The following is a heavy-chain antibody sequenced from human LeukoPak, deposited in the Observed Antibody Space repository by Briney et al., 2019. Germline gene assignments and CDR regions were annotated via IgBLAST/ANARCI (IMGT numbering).Heavy chain of an antibody. CDR1: GFSLTTSGMG. CDR2: IYWDDTK. J-gene: IGHJ1*01. Sequence: SGPTLVKPTQTLTLPCTFSGFSLTTSGMGVGWIRQPPGKALGWLAFIYWDDTKRYSPSLKSRLTIPKDTSKNQVVLTMTNMDPVDTATYYCARSLDISGYYPDSHHWGERTVVTVSS. V-gene: IGHV2-5*02. CDR3: ARSLDISGYYPDSHH. D-gene: IGHD3-3*01.